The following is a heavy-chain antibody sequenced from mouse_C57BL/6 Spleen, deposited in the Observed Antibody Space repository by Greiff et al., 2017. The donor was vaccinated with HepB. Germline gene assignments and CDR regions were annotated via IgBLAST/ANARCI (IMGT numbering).Heavy chain of an antibody. CDR2: IDPNSGGT. D-gene: IGHD1-3*01. J-gene: IGHJ2*01. CDR3: ARSGGPKNYFDY. CDR1: GYTFTSYW. V-gene: IGHV1-72*01. Sequence: QVQLQQPGAELVKPGASVKLSCKASGYTFTSYWMHWVKPRPGRGLEWIGRIDPNSGGTNYNEKFKSKATLPVDKPSSTAYMQHSSLTSEDSAVSYCARSGGPKNYFDYRGQGTTLTVTS.